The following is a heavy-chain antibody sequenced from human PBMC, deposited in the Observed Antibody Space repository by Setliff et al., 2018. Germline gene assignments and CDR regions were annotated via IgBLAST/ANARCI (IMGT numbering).Heavy chain of an antibody. CDR3: ARDLSPCSTTGCYGTLYYYYYMDV. CDR2: INPSGGNT. J-gene: IGHJ6*03. D-gene: IGHD2-2*01. Sequence: ASVKVSCKASGGTFTNYGVSWVRQAPGQGLEWMGIINPSGGNTNYAQKFQGRVTMTSDTSTSTVYMELSSLRSEDTALYYCARDLSPCSTTGCYGTLYYYYYMDVWGKGTTVTVSS. CDR1: GGTFTNYG. V-gene: IGHV1-46*03.